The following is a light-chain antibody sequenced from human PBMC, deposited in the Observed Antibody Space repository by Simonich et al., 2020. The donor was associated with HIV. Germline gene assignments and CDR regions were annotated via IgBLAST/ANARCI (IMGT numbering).Light chain of an antibody. CDR3: CSYAGSYTYV. J-gene: IGLJ1*01. Sequence: QSALPQPASVSGSPGQSITISCTGTSSDVGSYNLVSWYQQHPGKAPKLMIYEGSKRPSGVSNRFSGSKSGNTASLTISGLQAEDEAEYYCCSYAGSYTYVFGTGTKVTVL. CDR2: EGS. CDR1: SSDVGSYNL. V-gene: IGLV2-23*01.